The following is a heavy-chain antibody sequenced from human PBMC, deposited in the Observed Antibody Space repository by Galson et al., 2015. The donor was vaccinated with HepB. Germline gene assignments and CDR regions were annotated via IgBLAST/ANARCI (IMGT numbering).Heavy chain of an antibody. J-gene: IGHJ4*02. CDR1: GYTFISYG. D-gene: IGHD3-16*01. Sequence: SVKVSCKGSGYTFISYGINWVRQAPGQGLEWMGWISAYNGKTDYAQKFQGRVTMTTDTSTTTVYIELRSLRVDDTAFYYCARGPLWGSIDYWGQGTLVTVSS. V-gene: IGHV1-18*01. CDR2: ISAYNGKT. CDR3: ARGPLWGSIDY.